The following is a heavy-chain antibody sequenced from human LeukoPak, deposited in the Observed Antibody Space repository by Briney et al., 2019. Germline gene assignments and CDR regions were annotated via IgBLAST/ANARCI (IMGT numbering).Heavy chain of an antibody. V-gene: IGHV4-39*01. Sequence: PSETLSLTCTVSGGSISSSSYYWGWIRQPPGKGLEWIGSIYYSGSTYYNPSLKSRVTISVDTSKNQFSLKLSSVTAADTAVYYCARHGSPEPEDYWGQGTLVTVSS. CDR1: GGSISSSSYY. CDR3: ARHGSPEPEDY. D-gene: IGHD3-10*01. CDR2: IYYSGST. J-gene: IGHJ4*02.